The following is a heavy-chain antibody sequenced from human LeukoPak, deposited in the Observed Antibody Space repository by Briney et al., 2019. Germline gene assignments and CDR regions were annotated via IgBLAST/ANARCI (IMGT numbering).Heavy chain of an antibody. CDR1: GFTFSGYW. CDR2: INQGGSDN. J-gene: IGHJ4*02. Sequence: PGGSLRLSCAASGFTFSGYWMSWVRQAPGKGLEWVANINQGGSDNYYVDSVKGRFTISRDNANNLLYLQMNSLRGEDTAVYYCTRDRSRAEDDWGQGALVTVSS. CDR3: TRDRSRAEDD. D-gene: IGHD1-14*01. V-gene: IGHV3-7*01.